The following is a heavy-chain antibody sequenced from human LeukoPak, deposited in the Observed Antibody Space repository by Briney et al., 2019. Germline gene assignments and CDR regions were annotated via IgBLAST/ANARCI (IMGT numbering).Heavy chain of an antibody. V-gene: IGHV3-74*01. D-gene: IGHD3-3*01. CDR1: GFTFSNYY. CDR2: ISNDGTTT. CDR3: TSIFDHY. J-gene: IGHJ4*02. Sequence: GGSLRLSCEASGFTFSNYYMHWVRQGPGKGLVWVSRISNDGTTTAYADSVKGRFTISRENAKNSLYLQMSSLRAEDTAVYYCTSIFDHYWGQGTLVTVSS.